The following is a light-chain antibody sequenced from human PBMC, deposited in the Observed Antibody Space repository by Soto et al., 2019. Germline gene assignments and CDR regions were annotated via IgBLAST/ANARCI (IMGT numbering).Light chain of an antibody. V-gene: IGLV2-11*01. CDR1: SSDVGGYNY. CDR3: CSYAGSSFWV. Sequence: QAVVTQPRSVSGSPGQSVTISCTGTSSDVGGYNYVSWYQQHPGKAPKLMIYDVSKRPSGVPDRFSGSKSGNTASLTISGLQAEDEADYYCCSYAGSSFWVFGGGTKLTVL. CDR2: DVS. J-gene: IGLJ3*02.